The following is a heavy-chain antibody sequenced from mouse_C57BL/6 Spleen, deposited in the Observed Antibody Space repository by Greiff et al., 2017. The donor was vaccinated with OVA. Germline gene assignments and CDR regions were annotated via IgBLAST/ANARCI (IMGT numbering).Heavy chain of an antibody. CDR1: GYTFTSYW. D-gene: IGHD1-1*01. J-gene: IGHJ2*01. CDR2: IYPGSGST. Sequence: QVQLQQPGAELVKPGASVKMSCKASGYTFTSYWITWVKQRPGQGLEWIGDIYPGSGSTNYNEKFKSKATLTVDTSSSTAYMQLSSLTSEDSAVYYCARYYGSSWGDYFDYWGQGTTLTVSS. CDR3: ARYYGSSWGDYFDY. V-gene: IGHV1-55*01.